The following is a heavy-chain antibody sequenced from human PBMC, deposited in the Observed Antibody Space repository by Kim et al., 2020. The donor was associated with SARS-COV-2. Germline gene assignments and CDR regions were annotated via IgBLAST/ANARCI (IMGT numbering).Heavy chain of an antibody. J-gene: IGHJ4*02. V-gene: IGHV1-2*02. CDR3: ARVEGYDSSATLWYYFDY. CDR1: GYTFTGYY. Sequence: ASVKVSCKASGYTFTGYYMHWVRQAPGQGLEWMGWINPNSGGTNYAQKFQGRVTMTRDTSISTAYMELSRLRSDDTAVYYCARVEGYDSSATLWYYFDYWGQGTLVTVSS. D-gene: IGHD3-22*01. CDR2: INPNSGGT.